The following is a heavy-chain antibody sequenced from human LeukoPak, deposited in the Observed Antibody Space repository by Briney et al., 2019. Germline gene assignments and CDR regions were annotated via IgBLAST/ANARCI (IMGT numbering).Heavy chain of an antibody. J-gene: IGHJ6*02. CDR2: IYYSGST. Sequence: SETLSLTCTVSGGSISSSSYYWGWIRQPPGKGLEWIGSIYYSGSTYYNPSLKSRVTISVDTSKNQFSLKLSSVTAADTAVYYCVYYYGMDVWGQGTTVTVSS. V-gene: IGHV4-39*01. CDR3: VYYYGMDV. CDR1: GGSISSSSYY.